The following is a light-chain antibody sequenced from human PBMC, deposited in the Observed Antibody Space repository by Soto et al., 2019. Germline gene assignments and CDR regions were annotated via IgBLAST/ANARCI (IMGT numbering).Light chain of an antibody. Sequence: ETVMTQSPATLSVXPGERATLSCRASHSVSNRLAWYQQRPGQAPRLLIYDASYRVTGVEARFSGXXXXTXFTLTISSLQSEDFAVYYCQQCYDWPYTFGQGTKLEVK. CDR1: HSVSNR. V-gene: IGKV3-15*01. J-gene: IGKJ2*01. CDR2: DAS. CDR3: QQCYDWPYT.